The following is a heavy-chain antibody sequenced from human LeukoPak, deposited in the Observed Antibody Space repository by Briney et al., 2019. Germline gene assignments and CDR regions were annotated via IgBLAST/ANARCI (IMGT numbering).Heavy chain of an antibody. CDR3: ARVTGTTPFDC. Sequence: SQTLSLTCAVSGGSISSGGYSWSWVRQPPGKGLEWIGEISHSGNTNYNPSLESRVTMFVDNSKNQFSLQLTSVTAADTAVYFCARVTGTTPFDCWGQGTLVTVSS. J-gene: IGHJ4*02. CDR2: ISHSGNT. V-gene: IGHV4-30-2*01. D-gene: IGHD1-1*01. CDR1: GGSISSGGYS.